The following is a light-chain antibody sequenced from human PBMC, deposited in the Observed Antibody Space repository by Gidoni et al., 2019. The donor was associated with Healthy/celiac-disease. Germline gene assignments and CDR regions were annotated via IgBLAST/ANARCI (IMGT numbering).Light chain of an antibody. V-gene: IGKV1-5*03. Sequence: DNQMTQSPSTLSASVGDRVTITCRASQSISSWLAWYQQKPGKAPKLLIYKASSLESGVPSRFSGSGSGTEFTLTISSLQPDDFATYYCQQYNSYSPEGTFGQGTKVEIK. CDR3: QQYNSYSPEGT. J-gene: IGKJ1*01. CDR1: QSISSW. CDR2: KAS.